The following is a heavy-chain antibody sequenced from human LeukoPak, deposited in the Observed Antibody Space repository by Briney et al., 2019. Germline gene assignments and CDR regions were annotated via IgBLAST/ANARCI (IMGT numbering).Heavy chain of an antibody. Sequence: GGSLRLSCTASEFTFSSYAMTWVRQAPGKGLEWVSTISSSGSTIYYADSVKGRFTISRDNAKNSLYLQMNSLRAEDTAVYYCARDLSLYCSGGSCYSLNYWGQGTLVTVSS. CDR1: EFTFSSYA. CDR2: ISSSGSTI. D-gene: IGHD2-15*01. CDR3: ARDLSLYCSGGSCYSLNY. J-gene: IGHJ4*02. V-gene: IGHV3-48*04.